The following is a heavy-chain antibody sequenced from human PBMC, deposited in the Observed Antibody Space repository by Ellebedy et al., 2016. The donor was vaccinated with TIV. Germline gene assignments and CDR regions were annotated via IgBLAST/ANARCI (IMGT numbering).Heavy chain of an antibody. V-gene: IGHV1-2*02. CDR3: ARVLRATSGMDV. CDR2: ISAYNGNT. J-gene: IGHJ6*02. D-gene: IGHD4/OR15-4a*01. CDR1: GYIFTAYY. Sequence: ASVKVSCKTSGYIFTAYYIHWVRQAPGQGLEWMGWISAYNGNTNYAQKVQGRVTMTRDTSVNTAYMELSRLQSDDTAVYHCARVLRATSGMDVWGQGTTVTVS.